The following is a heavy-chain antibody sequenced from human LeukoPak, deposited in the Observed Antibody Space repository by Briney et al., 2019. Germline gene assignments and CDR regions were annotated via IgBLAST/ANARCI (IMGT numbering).Heavy chain of an antibody. J-gene: IGHJ5*02. D-gene: IGHD1-1*01. CDR1: GGSISSSNYC. CDR3: ARPVPSRLGWFDP. Sequence: SETLSLTCTVSGGSISSSNYCWGWIRQPPGKGLQWIGNIYYSGGTYYNPSLKSRVTISVDTSKNQFSLKLSSVTAADTAVYYCARPVPSRLGWFDPWGQGTLVTVSS. CDR2: IYYSGGT. V-gene: IGHV4-39*01.